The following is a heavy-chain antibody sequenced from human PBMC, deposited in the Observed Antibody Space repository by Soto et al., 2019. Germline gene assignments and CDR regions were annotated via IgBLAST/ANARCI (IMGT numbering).Heavy chain of an antibody. CDR1: GFTFSSYG. J-gene: IGHJ6*02. CDR2: ISYDGSNK. CDR3: AKELYDSSGYYGVYYYYGMDV. D-gene: IGHD3-22*01. V-gene: IGHV3-30*18. Sequence: QVQLVESGGGVVQPGRSLRLSCAASGFTFSSYGMHWVRQAPGKGLEWVAVISYDGSNKYYADSVKGRFTISRDNSKNTLYLQMNSLRAEDTAVYYCAKELYDSSGYYGVYYYYGMDVWGQGTTVTVSS.